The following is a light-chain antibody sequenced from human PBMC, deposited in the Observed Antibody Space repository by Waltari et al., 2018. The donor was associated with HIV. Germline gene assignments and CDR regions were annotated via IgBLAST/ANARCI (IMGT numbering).Light chain of an antibody. CDR2: GNS. J-gene: IGLJ3*02. CDR3: QSYDSSLSGWV. Sequence: QSVLTQPPSVSGAPGQRVTISCTGSSPNIGAGYDIHWYLHLPGTAPKLLIYGNSNRPSGVPDRFSGSKSGTSASLAITGLQAEDEADYYCQSYDSSLSGWVFGGGTKLTVL. CDR1: SPNIGAGYD. V-gene: IGLV1-40*01.